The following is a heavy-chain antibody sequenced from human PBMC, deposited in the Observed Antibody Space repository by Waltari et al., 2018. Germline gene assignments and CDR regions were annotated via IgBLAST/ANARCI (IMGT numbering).Heavy chain of an antibody. Sequence: QITLKESGPTLVKPTQPLPLTCTFSGFSLSTSGVGVGWIRQPPGKAREWLARLYWDDDKGYSPSLKSRLTITKDTSKNQVVLTMTNMDPVDTATYYCAHMGYSSSWSPDYFDYWGQGTLVTVSS. V-gene: IGHV2-5*02. D-gene: IGHD6-13*01. J-gene: IGHJ4*02. CDR2: LYWDDDK. CDR3: AHMGYSSSWSPDYFDY. CDR1: GFSLSTSGVG.